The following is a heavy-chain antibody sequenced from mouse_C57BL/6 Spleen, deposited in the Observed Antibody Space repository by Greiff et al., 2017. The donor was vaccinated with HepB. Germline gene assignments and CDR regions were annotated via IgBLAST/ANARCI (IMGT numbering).Heavy chain of an antibody. CDR3: ARSLITTVVAEWYFDV. CDR1: GFSLTSYG. J-gene: IGHJ1*03. D-gene: IGHD1-1*01. Sequence: VQLQESGPGLVQPSQSLSITCTVSGFSLTSYGVHWVRQSPGKGLEWLGVIWSGGSTDYNAAFMSRLSISKDNSKSQVFFKMNSLQADDTAIYYCARSLITTVVAEWYFDVWGTGTTVTVSS. V-gene: IGHV2-2*01. CDR2: IWSGGST.